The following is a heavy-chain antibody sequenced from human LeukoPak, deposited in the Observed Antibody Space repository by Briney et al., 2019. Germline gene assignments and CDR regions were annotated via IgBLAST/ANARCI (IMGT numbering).Heavy chain of an antibody. CDR2: INPSGGST. J-gene: IGHJ4*02. CDR3: AREERDYGGDY. CDR1: GYTFTSYY. V-gene: IGHV1-46*01. D-gene: IGHD4/OR15-4a*01. Sequence: ASVKVSCKASGYTFTSYYMHWVRQAPGQGLEWMGIINPSGGSTSYAQKFQGRVTMTRDTSISTAYMELSRLRSDDTAVYYCAREERDYGGDYWGQGTLVTVSS.